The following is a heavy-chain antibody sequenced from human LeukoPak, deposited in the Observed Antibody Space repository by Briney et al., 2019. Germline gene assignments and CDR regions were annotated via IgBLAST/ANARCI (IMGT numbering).Heavy chain of an antibody. Sequence: GGSLRLSCAASGFTFSNYWMHWVRQAPGKGLEWVSGLSGLGYRTHYADSVRGRFIISRDNSKNSLFLQMNSLRAGDTAVYYCAKFSPLRGGSYDAFDMWGQGTMVTVSS. CDR1: GFTFSNYW. CDR3: AKFSPLRGGSYDAFDM. J-gene: IGHJ3*02. CDR2: LSGLGYRT. D-gene: IGHD3-16*01. V-gene: IGHV3-74*01.